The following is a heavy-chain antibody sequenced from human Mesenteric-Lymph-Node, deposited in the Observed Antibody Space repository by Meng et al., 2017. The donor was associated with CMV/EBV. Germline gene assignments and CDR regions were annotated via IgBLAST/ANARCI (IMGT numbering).Heavy chain of an antibody. Sequence: SETLSLTCTVSGYSISSGYYWGWIRQPPGKGLEWIGSIYHSGSTYYNPSLKSRVTISVDTSKNQFSLKLSSVTAADTAVYYCARMGYSYGLDYWGQGTLVTVSS. V-gene: IGHV4-38-2*02. CDR2: IYHSGST. CDR1: GYSISSGYY. CDR3: ARMGYSYGLDY. D-gene: IGHD5-18*01. J-gene: IGHJ4*02.